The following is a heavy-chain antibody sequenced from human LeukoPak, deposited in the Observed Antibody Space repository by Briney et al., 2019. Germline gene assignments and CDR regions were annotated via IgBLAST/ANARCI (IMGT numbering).Heavy chain of an antibody. J-gene: IGHJ4*02. CDR2: IYFSGST. V-gene: IGHV4-59*11. CDR1: GASINTHY. D-gene: IGHD5-12*01. Sequence: PSETLSLTCILSGASINTHYWTWIRQPPGTGLEWLRYIYFSGSTTFNPSLMSRVPMSIDSSKNQFSIRLNSVTAADPPLYFCVGEEVAGFHYWGQGTLVTVSS. CDR3: VGEEVAGFHY.